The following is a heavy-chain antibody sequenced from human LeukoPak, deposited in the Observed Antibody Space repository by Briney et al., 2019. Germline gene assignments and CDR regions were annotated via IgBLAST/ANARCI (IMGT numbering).Heavy chain of an antibody. CDR3: ARPFGQLSSSYFDN. Sequence: GGSLRLSCAASGFTFTTYWMTWVRQAPGKGLEWVANINQDGSEKYFVDSVKGRFTISRDNAKNSLYLQMNSLRADDTALYYCARPFGQLSSSYFDNWGQGTLVTVSS. CDR2: INQDGSEK. D-gene: IGHD3-10*01. CDR1: GFTFTTYW. V-gene: IGHV3-7*03. J-gene: IGHJ4*02.